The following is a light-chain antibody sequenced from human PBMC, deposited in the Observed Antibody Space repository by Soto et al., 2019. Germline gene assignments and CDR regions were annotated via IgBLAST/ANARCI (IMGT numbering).Light chain of an antibody. CDR3: QQYDYWPRT. CDR1: QYINSFK. CDR2: GAS. Sequence: EIVMTQSPATLSVSPGESATLSCRASQYINSFKLAWYQQHPGQAPRLLMYGASNRATGIPARFSGGGSGKEFTLTISSLQSEDFAVYYCQQYDYWPRTFGQGTKVEI. V-gene: IGKV3-15*01. J-gene: IGKJ1*01.